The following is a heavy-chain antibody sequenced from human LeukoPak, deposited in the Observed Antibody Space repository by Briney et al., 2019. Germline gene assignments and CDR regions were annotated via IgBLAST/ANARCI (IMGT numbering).Heavy chain of an antibody. CDR2: IYHSGST. J-gene: IGHJ3*02. Sequence: GSLRLSCAASGFTFFNYWMSWVRQPPGKGLEWIGEIYHSGSTNYNPSLKSRVTISVDKSKNQFSLKLSSVTAADTAVYYCARVRGTDAFDIWGQGTMVTVSS. CDR3: ARVRGTDAFDI. V-gene: IGHV4-4*02. CDR1: GFTFFNYW. D-gene: IGHD3-10*01.